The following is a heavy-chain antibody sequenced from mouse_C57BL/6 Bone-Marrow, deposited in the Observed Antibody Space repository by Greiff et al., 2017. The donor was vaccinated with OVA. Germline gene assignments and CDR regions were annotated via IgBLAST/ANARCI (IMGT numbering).Heavy chain of an antibody. CDR2: SHPADSDT. CDR1: GYTFTRYW. D-gene: IGHD1-1*01. Sequence: VQLQQPGAELVKPGASVKVSCKASGYTFTRYWMHWVKQRPGQGLEWIGRSHPADSDTNYNQKFKGKATLTVNKSSSTAYMHLSSLTSEDSALYYCAISHGSSFVFDYWGQGTTLPVSS. J-gene: IGHJ2*01. CDR3: AISHGSSFVFDY. V-gene: IGHV1-74*01.